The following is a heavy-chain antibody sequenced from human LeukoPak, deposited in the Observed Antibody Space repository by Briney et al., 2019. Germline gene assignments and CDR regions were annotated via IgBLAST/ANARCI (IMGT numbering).Heavy chain of an antibody. V-gene: IGHV1-18*01. Sequence: ASVTVSCKASGYTFTSYGISWVRQAPGQGLEWMGWIGAYNGNTNYAQKLQGRVTMTTDTSTSTAYMELRSLRSDDTAVYYCARVVRSNYYDSSGYYHNWFDPWGQGTLVTVSS. CDR2: IGAYNGNT. J-gene: IGHJ5*02. CDR1: GYTFTSYG. CDR3: ARVVRSNYYDSSGYYHNWFDP. D-gene: IGHD3-22*01.